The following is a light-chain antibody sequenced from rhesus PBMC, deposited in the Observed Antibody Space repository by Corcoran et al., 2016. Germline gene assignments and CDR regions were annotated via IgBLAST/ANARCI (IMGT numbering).Light chain of an antibody. CDR3: LQSKNSPYS. CDR2: QTS. CDR1: ETVSFFGINL. V-gene: IGKV7-13*02. Sequence: DIVLTQSPASLAVSPGQRATITCRASETVSFFGINLIHWYQQKPGKPPKLLIYQTSNKNTGVPARFSGRGSGNDVNLTINPVEADDAADYYCLQSKNSPYSFGQGTKVEIK. J-gene: IGKJ2*01.